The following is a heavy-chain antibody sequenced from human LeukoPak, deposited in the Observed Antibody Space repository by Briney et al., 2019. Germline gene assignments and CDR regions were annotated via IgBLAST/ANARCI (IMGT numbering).Heavy chain of an antibody. V-gene: IGHV1-3*01. J-gene: IGHJ4*02. CDR2: INAGNGNT. CDR3: ARGGYSSGWQDFDY. Sequence: ASVKVSCKASGYTFTSYAMHWVRQAPGQRLEWMGWINAGNGNTKYSQKFQGRVTITRDTSASTAFMELSSLRSEDTAVYYCARGGYSSGWQDFDYWGQGTLVTVSS. CDR1: GYTFTSYA. D-gene: IGHD6-19*01.